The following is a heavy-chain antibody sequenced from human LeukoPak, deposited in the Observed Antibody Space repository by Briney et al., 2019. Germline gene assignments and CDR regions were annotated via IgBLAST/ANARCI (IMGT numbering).Heavy chain of an antibody. CDR1: GCSISSYS. CDR2: IYASGTT. CDR3: ARGVASGYGDSDAFDV. V-gene: IGHV4-4*07. Sequence: SETLSLTCTVSGCSISSYSWSWIRQPAGKGLEWIGRIYASGTTNYNPSLKSRVTMSVDTSRNQFSLKLTSVTAADTAVYYCARGVASGYGDSDAFDVWGQGTMVTVSS. J-gene: IGHJ3*01. D-gene: IGHD4-17*01.